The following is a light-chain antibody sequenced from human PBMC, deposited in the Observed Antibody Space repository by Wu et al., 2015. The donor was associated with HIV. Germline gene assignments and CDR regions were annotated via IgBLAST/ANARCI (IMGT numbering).Light chain of an antibody. CDR2: GAS. CDR3: QQLHVYPRT. Sequence: IQLTQSPSSLSASVGDRVTITCRASQDIRSYLAWYQQKPGKAPKLLIYGASTLQSGVPSRFGGSGSETDYTLTIRGLQPEDFATYYCQQLHVYPRTFGQGT. J-gene: IGKJ5*01. V-gene: IGKV1-9*01. CDR1: QDIRSY.